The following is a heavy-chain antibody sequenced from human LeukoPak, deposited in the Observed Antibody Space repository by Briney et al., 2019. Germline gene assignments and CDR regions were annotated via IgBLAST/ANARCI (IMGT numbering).Heavy chain of an antibody. CDR3: AKGPSYYDFWSGPNNWFDP. D-gene: IGHD3-3*01. V-gene: IGHV3-23*01. CDR1: GFTFSSYA. J-gene: IGHJ5*02. Sequence: PGGSLRLSCAASGFTFSSYAMSWVRQAPGKGLEWVSAISGSGGSTYYADSVKGRFTISRDNSKNTLYLQMNSLRAEDTAVYYCAKGPSYYDFWSGPNNWFDPWGQGTLVTVSS. CDR2: ISGSGGST.